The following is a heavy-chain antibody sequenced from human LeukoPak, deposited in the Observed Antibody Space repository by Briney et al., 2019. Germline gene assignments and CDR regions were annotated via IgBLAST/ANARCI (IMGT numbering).Heavy chain of an antibody. CDR1: GGSISSSSYY. V-gene: IGHV4-39*01. D-gene: IGHD5-12*01. Sequence: SETLSRTCSVSGGSISSSSYYWAWIRQPPGKGLQWIGSIFYSGTTFYNPSLKSRVTISVDTSKNQFSLKLSSVTAADTAVYYCARRVIVATLDFWGQGTLVTVSS. CDR2: IFYSGTT. CDR3: ARRVIVATLDF. J-gene: IGHJ4*02.